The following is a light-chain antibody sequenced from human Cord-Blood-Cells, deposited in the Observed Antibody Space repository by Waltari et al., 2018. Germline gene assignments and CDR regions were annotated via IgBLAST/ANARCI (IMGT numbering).Light chain of an antibody. V-gene: IGLV2-23*01. Sequence: QSALTQPASVPGSPGHSITISCTGTSSDVGSYNLVSWYQQHTGKAPKLLIYEGSKRPSGVSNRVSGSKSGNTASLTISGLQAEDEADDYCCSYAGSSTWVFGGGTKLTVL. J-gene: IGLJ3*02. CDR2: EGS. CDR1: SSDVGSYNL. CDR3: CSYAGSSTWV.